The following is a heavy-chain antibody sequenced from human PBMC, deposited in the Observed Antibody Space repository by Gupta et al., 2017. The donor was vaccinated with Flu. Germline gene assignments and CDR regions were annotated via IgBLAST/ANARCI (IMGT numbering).Heavy chain of an antibody. V-gene: IGHV1-2*02. Sequence: QVQLVQSGAEVKKPGASMKVSCKASGFTFTDYHIHWTRQAPGQGLEWMGWINLSSGGTNFAQKFQGRVTMARDTSIRTAYMDMASLRSDDTAVYFCARPSVPNTSGWFVFDSWGQGTLITVSS. J-gene: IGHJ4*02. CDR3: ARPSVPNTSGWFVFDS. D-gene: IGHD6-19*01. CDR2: INLSSGGT. CDR1: GFTFTDYH.